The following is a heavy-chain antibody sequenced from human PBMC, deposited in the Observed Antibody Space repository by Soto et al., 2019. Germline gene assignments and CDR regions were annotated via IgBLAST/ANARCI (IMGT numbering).Heavy chain of an antibody. CDR2: INSDGSST. V-gene: IGHV3-74*01. J-gene: IGHJ4*02. Sequence: EVQLVESGGGLVQPGGSLRLSCAASGFTFSDYWMHWVRQAPGKGLVWVSRINSDGSSTSYADSVNGRFTVSRDNAKNTLYLQMNSLRAEDTAVYYCARERFGALGGDYWGQGTLVTVSS. CDR3: ARERFGALGGDY. D-gene: IGHD3-10*01. CDR1: GFTFSDYW.